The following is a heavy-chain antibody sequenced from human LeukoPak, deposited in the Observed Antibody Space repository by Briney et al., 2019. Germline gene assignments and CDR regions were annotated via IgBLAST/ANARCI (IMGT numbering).Heavy chain of an antibody. Sequence: ASVKVSCKASGYSFTGYYLHSVRQAPGQGLEWMGWINPNNGGTNYAQKFQGRVTMTRDTFISTAYMELSRLRSDDTAIYYCAKIVGDILTGYYREFDPWGQGTLVTVSS. D-gene: IGHD3-9*01. V-gene: IGHV1-2*02. CDR2: INPNNGGT. CDR1: GYSFTGYY. CDR3: AKIVGDILTGYYREFDP. J-gene: IGHJ5*02.